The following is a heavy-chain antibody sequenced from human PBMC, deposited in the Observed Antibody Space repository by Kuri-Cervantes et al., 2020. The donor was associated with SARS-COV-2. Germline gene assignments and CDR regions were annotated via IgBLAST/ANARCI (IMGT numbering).Heavy chain of an antibody. J-gene: IGHJ4*02. CDR3: ARDSGWGAVAGTSGLVY. CDR1: GGTFSSYA. Sequence: SVKVSCKASGGTFSSYAISWVRQAPGQGLEWMGGIIPIFGTANYAQKFQGRVTITADESTSTACMELSSLRSEDTAVYYCARDSGWGAVAGTSGLVYWGQGTLVTVSS. CDR2: IIPIFGTA. D-gene: IGHD6-19*01. V-gene: IGHV1-69*13.